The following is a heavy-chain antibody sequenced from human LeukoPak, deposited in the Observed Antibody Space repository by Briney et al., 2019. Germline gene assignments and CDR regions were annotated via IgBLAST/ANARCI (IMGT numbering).Heavy chain of an antibody. J-gene: IGHJ4*02. Sequence: GGSLRLSCAASGFTFSDYYMTWIRQAPAKGLEWVSTIGGGGPTTDYADSVQGRFTISRDNSKNTLHLQMNSLRAEDTAVYFCARGFLGGTDQYFDSWGQGTLVTVSS. CDR2: IGGGGPTT. CDR1: GFTFSDYY. V-gene: IGHV3-23*01. D-gene: IGHD6-19*01. CDR3: ARGFLGGTDQYFDS.